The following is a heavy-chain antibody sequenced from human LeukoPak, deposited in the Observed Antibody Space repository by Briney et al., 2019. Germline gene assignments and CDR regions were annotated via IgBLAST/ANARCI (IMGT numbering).Heavy chain of an antibody. CDR3: ARVSRSYYDILTGYYFPSEYYFDY. J-gene: IGHJ4*02. CDR1: GYTFTGYY. V-gene: IGHV1-2*02. D-gene: IGHD3-9*01. Sequence: ASVKVSCKASGYTFTGYYMHWVRQAPGQGLEWMGWINPNSGGTNYAQKFQGRVTMTRDTSISTAYMELSRLRSDDTAVYYCARVSRSYYDILTGYYFPSEYYFDYWGQGILVTVSS. CDR2: INPNSGGT.